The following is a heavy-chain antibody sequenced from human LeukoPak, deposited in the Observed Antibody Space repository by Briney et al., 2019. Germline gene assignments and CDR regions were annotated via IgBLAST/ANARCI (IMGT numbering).Heavy chain of an antibody. V-gene: IGHV3-23*01. Sequence: GGSLRLSCAASGFTFTNYVMSWVRQAPGKGLEWVSSVSAGGDTTYYADSVKGRFTISRDNSKNRLYLQINSLRAEDTAVYYCAKMPVSYSSGWSVFDYWGQGNLVTVSS. CDR1: GFTFTNYV. J-gene: IGHJ4*02. D-gene: IGHD6-19*01. CDR2: VSAGGDTT. CDR3: AKMPVSYSSGWSVFDY.